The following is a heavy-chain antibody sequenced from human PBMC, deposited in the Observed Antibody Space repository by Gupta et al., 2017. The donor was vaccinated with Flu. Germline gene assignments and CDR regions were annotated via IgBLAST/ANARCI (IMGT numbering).Heavy chain of an antibody. D-gene: IGHD2-8*01. V-gene: IGHV3-73*01. Sequence: AMNWGRQASGKVVEWIGGIRSKANGDATAYGWSVKGRFTISRDDSKNTAYLKRNSLKTEDTAVEDGTRGYCTNGVCCNCDYWGRG. CDR2: IRSKANGDAT. J-gene: IGHJ4*02. CDR1: A. CDR3: TRGYCTNGVCCNCDY.